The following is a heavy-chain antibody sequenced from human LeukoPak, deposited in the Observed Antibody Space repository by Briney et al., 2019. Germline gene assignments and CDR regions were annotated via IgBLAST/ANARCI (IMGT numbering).Heavy chain of an antibody. V-gene: IGHV1-69*13. D-gene: IGHD1-14*01. CDR2: ITPIFGTA. J-gene: IGHJ6*02. CDR1: GGTSSSYA. CDR3: ASENLAYYGMDV. Sequence: ASVKVSCKASGGTSSSYAISWVRQAPAQGLEWMGGITPIFGTANYAQKFQGRVTITADESTSTAYMELSSLRSEDTAVYYCASENLAYYGMDVWGQGTTVTVSS.